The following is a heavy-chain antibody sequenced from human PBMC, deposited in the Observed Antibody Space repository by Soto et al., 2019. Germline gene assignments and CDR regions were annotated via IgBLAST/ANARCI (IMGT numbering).Heavy chain of an antibody. CDR1: GGSISGYY. J-gene: IGHJ6*02. Sequence: PSETLSLTCTVSGGSISGYYWSWIRQPPGKGLEWIGYMYNTGSTVYNPSFKSRVTISVDTSKNQFSLKLNSVTAADTAVYYCARDLWGYCGTDCYPLXVWGQGTTVTVSS. CDR3: ARDLWGYCGTDCYPLXV. V-gene: IGHV4-59*01. D-gene: IGHD2-21*02. CDR2: MYNTGST.